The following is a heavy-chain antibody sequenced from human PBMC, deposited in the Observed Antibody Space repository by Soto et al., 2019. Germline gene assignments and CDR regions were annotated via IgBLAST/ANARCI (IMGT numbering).Heavy chain of an antibody. CDR1: GFSFSGYA. CDR3: TSLSEGYSNY. J-gene: IGHJ4*02. V-gene: IGHV3-73*02. D-gene: IGHD2-15*01. CDR2: IRSKRYNYAT. Sequence: EVQLVESGGGLVQPGGSLKLSCAASGFSFSGYAMHWVRQTSGKGLEWVGRIRSKRYNYATTYGASLNGRFTISRDDSKNTTYLQMNNLRTEDTAVYYCTSLSEGYSNYWGQGTLVTVSS.